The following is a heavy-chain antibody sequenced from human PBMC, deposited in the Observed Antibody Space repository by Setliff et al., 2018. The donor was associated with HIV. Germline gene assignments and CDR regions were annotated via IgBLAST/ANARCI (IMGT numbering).Heavy chain of an antibody. Sequence: ASETLSLTCTVSGGSISSGGYYWSWIRQHPGKGLEWIGYIYYSGNTYYNPSLKSRVTISADTSRNQLSLTLRSVTAADTAVYYCARDKSGTGGPKYFFDYWGQGTLVTVSS. D-gene: IGHD1-1*01. J-gene: IGHJ4*02. V-gene: IGHV4-31*03. CDR1: GGSISSGGYY. CDR2: IYYSGNT. CDR3: ARDKSGTGGPKYFFDY.